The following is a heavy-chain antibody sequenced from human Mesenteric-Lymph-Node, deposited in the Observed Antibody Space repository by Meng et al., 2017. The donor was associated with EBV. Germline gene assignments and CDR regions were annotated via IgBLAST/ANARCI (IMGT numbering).Heavy chain of an antibody. CDR2: INTNTGDP. CDR1: GYIFTTSA. J-gene: IGHJ5*02. Sequence: QVQLVQSGSELKKPGDSVKVSCKASGYIFTTSAINWVRQAPGQGLEWMGWINTNTGDPTYAQGFTGRFVFSLDTSVSTAYLQISSLEAEDTAIYYCARDSRIVAPGTRPFDPWGQGTLVTVSS. V-gene: IGHV7-4-1*02. D-gene: IGHD6-13*01. CDR3: ARDSRIVAPGTRPFDP.